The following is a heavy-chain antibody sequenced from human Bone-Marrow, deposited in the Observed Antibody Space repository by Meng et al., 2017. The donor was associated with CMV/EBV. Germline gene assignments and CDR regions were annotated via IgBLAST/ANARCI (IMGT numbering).Heavy chain of an antibody. V-gene: IGHV4-34*01. CDR3: ARGVPIYCSSTSCHYPLFDY. J-gene: IGHJ4*02. D-gene: IGHD2-2*01. CDR1: CGSFSGYS. CDR2: INHSGST. Sequence: QVQLQAWAPGPLKPPETLSSTCAVYCGSFSGYSWSWTRQPPGKGLEWIGEINHSGSTNYNPSLKSRVTISVDTSKNQFSLKLSSVTAADTAVYYCARGVPIYCSSTSCHYPLFDYWGQGTLVTVSS.